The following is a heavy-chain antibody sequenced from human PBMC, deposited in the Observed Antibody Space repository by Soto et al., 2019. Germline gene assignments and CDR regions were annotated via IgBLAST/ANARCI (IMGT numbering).Heavy chain of an antibody. D-gene: IGHD4-17*01. Sequence: SETLSLTCTVSGGSISSYYWSWIRQPPGKGLEWIGYIYYSGSTNYNPSLKSRVTISVDTSKNQFSLKLSSVTAADTAVYYCAPIRYPESCDYWGQGTRVTVSS. CDR2: IYYSGST. V-gene: IGHV4-59*01. CDR3: APIRYPESCDY. J-gene: IGHJ4*02. CDR1: GGSISSYY.